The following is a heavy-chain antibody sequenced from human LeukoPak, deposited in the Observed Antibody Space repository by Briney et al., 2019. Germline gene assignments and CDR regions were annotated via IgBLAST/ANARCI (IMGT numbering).Heavy chain of an antibody. CDR3: ARDYYYDSSGYYYMDV. CDR2: ISSSSSYI. D-gene: IGHD3-22*01. J-gene: IGHJ6*03. CDR1: GFTLISYT. V-gene: IGHV3-21*01. Sequence: GGSLRLSCAASGFTLISYTMNWVRPAPGKGMEWVSSISSSSSYIYYADSLKGRFTIYRNNAKNSLYLQMNSLRAEDTAVYYCARDYYYDSSGYYYMDVWGKRPTVTVSS.